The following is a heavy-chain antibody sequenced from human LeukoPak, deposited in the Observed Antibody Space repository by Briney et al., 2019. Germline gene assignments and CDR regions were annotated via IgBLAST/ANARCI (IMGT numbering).Heavy chain of an antibody. Sequence: ASVKASCKASGGTFSSYAISWVRQAPGQGLEWMGGIIPIFGTTNYAQKFQGRVTITADESTSTAYMELSSLTSEDTAIYYCARDSNDFWSGYRSWGQGTLVTVSS. CDR3: ARDSNDFWSGYRS. CDR2: IIPIFGTT. D-gene: IGHD3-3*01. V-gene: IGHV1-69*13. CDR1: GGTFSSYA. J-gene: IGHJ4*02.